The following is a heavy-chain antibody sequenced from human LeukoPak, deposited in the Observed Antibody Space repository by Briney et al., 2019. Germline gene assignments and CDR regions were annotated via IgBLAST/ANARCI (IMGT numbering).Heavy chain of an antibody. D-gene: IGHD3-22*01. Sequence: SETLSLTCTVSGGSISSYYWSWIRQPPGKGLEWIGYIYYSGSTNYNPSLKSRVTISVDTSKNQFSLKLSSVTAADTAVYYCARDRGYYDSSGYHHAEYFQHWGQGTLVTVSS. CDR3: ARDRGYYDSSGYHHAEYFQH. CDR1: GGSISSYY. CDR2: IYYSGST. J-gene: IGHJ1*01. V-gene: IGHV4-59*01.